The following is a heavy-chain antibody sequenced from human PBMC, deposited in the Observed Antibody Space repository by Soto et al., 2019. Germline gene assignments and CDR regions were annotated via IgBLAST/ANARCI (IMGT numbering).Heavy chain of an antibody. V-gene: IGHV1-46*01. Sequence: GASVKVSCKASGYTFTSYYMHWVRQAPGQGPEWMGIINPSGGSTSYAQKFQGRVTMTRDTSTSTVYMELSSLRSEDTAVYYCARDLQSRYNYYDSSGYPNLGFDPWGQGTLVTVSS. CDR1: GYTFTSYY. J-gene: IGHJ5*02. D-gene: IGHD3-22*01. CDR3: ARDLQSRYNYYDSSGYPNLGFDP. CDR2: INPSGGST.